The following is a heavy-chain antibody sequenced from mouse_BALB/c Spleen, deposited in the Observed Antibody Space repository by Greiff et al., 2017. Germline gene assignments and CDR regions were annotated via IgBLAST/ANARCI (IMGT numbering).Heavy chain of an antibody. CDR2: IRLKSNNYAT. V-gene: IGHV6-6*02. CDR1: GFTFSNYW. Sequence: EVKVEESGGGLVQPGGSMKLSCVASGFTFSNYWMNWVRQSPEKGLEWVAEIRLKSNNYATHYAESVKGRFTISRDDSKSSVYLQMNNLRAEDTGIYYCTTFYYDYDFDYWGQGTTLTVSS. J-gene: IGHJ2*01. D-gene: IGHD2-4*01. CDR3: TTFYYDYDFDY.